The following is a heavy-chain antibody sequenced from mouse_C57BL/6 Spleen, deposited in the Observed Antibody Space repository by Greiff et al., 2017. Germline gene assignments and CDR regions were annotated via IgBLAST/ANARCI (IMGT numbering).Heavy chain of an antibody. V-gene: IGHV5-17*01. D-gene: IGHD1-1*01. CDR3: ARSCATVVAVEAMDY. CDR1: GFTFSDYG. CDR2: ISSGSSTI. J-gene: IGHJ4*01. Sequence: EVQRVESGGGLVKPGGSLKLSCAASGFTFSDYGMHWVRQAPEKGLEWVAYISSGSSTIYYADTVKGRFTISRDNAKNTLFLQMTSRRSEDTAMXYCARSCATVVAVEAMDYWGQGTSVTVSS.